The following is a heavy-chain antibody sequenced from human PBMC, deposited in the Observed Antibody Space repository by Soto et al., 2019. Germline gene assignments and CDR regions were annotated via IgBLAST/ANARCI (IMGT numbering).Heavy chain of an antibody. V-gene: IGHV5-51*01. CDR1: GYSFTSYW. D-gene: IGHD3-10*01. J-gene: IGHJ5*02. CDR2: IYPGDSDT. CDR3: ARHTVIKYYYGSGSYSSWFDP. Sequence: GESLKISCKGSGYSFTSYWIGWVRQMPGKGLEWMGIIYPGDSDTRYSPSFQGQVTISADKSISTAYLQWSSLKASDTAMYYCARHTVIKYYYGSGSYSSWFDPWGQGTLVTVSS.